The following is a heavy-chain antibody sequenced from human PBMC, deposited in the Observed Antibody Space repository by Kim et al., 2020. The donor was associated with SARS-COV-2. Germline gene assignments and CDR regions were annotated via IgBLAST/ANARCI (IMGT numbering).Heavy chain of an antibody. CDR3: AKDHESFGWPTFDY. CDR2: VNNGGNP. J-gene: IGHJ4*02. D-gene: IGHD3-16*01. V-gene: IGHV3-23*01. Sequence: GGSLRLSCEGSGLTFSRYAISWVRQAPGRGAEWVEGVNNGGNPYYADSVKGRFTVSRDNGKNMLYLQMDSLRAEDTALYYCAKDHESFGWPTFDYWGQGSLVTVSS. CDR1: GLTFSRYA.